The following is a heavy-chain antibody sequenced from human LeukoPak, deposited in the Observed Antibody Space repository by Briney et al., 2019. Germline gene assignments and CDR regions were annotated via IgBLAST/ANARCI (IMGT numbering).Heavy chain of an antibody. V-gene: IGHV3-30*18. CDR1: GFTFSSYG. CDR2: ISYDGSNK. J-gene: IGHJ4*02. CDR3: AKGWDVDTAIDY. D-gene: IGHD5-18*01. Sequence: PGRSLRLSCAASGFTFSSYGMHWVRQAPGKGLEWVAVISYDGSNKYYADSVKGRFTISRDNSKNTLYLQMNSLRAEDTAVYYCAKGWDVDTAIDYWGQGTLVTVSS.